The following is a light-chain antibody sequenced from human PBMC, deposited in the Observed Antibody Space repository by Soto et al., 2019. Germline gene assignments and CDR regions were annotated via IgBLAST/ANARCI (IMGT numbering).Light chain of an antibody. Sequence: EIVLTQSPATLSLSPGERATLSCRASLSVSNYLAWYQQKRGQAPRLLIYDASNRATGIPVRFSGSGSGTDFTLTISSLEAEDFAVYYCQQRMNWPLTFGGGTKVEIK. CDR2: DAS. CDR3: QQRMNWPLT. CDR1: LSVSNY. J-gene: IGKJ4*01. V-gene: IGKV3-11*01.